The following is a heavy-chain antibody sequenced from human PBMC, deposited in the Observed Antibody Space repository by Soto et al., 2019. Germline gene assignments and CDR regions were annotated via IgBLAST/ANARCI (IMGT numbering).Heavy chain of an antibody. V-gene: IGHV3-23*01. J-gene: IGHJ6*02. Sequence: GGSLRLSCAASGLTFTTYGMSWVRQAAGEGLDWASGISDGGGSTYYEDSVKARFSISRDNTNNTLKHQMDSLGAEDTAVYYCANQDVVVLAATQDCSYGMDVWGQGTTVTVSS. CDR3: ANQDVVVLAATQDCSYGMDV. CDR1: GLTFTTYG. CDR2: ISDGGGST. D-gene: IGHD2-15*01.